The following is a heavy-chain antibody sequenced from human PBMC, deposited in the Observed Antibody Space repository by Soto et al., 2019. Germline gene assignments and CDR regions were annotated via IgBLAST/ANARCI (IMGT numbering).Heavy chain of an antibody. CDR3: ARAKARLQLGRNYYYILDV. J-gene: IGHJ6*02. CDR1: GGTFSNSA. D-gene: IGHD4-4*01. CDR2: IMPIFRTP. Sequence: QVQLEQSGAEVKKPGSSVKVSCKASGGTFSNSAISWVRQAPGQGLEWMGGIMPIFRTPDYAQKFQGRVTITADESTTTAYMELSGLRSDDTAVYYSARAKARLQLGRNYYYILDVWGQGTTVTVSS. V-gene: IGHV1-69*12.